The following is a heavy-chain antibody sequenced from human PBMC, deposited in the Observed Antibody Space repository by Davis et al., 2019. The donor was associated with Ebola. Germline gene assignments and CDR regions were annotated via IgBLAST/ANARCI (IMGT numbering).Heavy chain of an antibody. CDR1: GFSLSTSGVG. Sequence: SGPTLVTPTQTLTLTCTFSGFSLSTSGVGVGWIRQPPGKALEWLALIYWDDDKRYSPSLKSRLTITKDTSKNQVVLTMTNMDPVDTATYYCARMIRYFDWLLPHYYYYGMDVWGKGTTVTVSS. V-gene: IGHV2-5*02. CDR2: IYWDDDK. CDR3: ARMIRYFDWLLPHYYYYGMDV. J-gene: IGHJ6*04. D-gene: IGHD3-9*01.